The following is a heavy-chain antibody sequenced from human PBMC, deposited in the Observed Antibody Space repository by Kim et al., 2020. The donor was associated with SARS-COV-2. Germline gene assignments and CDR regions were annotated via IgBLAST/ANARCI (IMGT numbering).Heavy chain of an antibody. CDR3: ARLSGLTGTSNWFDP. CDR2: IYPGDSDT. J-gene: IGHJ5*02. Sequence: GESLKISCKGSGYSFTSYWIGWVRQMPGKGLEWMGIIYPGDSDTRYSPSFQGQVTISADKSISTAYLQWSSLKASDTAMYYCARLSGLTGTSNWFDPWGQGTLVTVSS. CDR1: GYSFTSYW. D-gene: IGHD1-7*01. V-gene: IGHV5-51*01.